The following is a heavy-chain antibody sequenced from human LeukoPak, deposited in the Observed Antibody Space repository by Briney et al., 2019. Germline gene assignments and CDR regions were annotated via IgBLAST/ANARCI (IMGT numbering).Heavy chain of an antibody. CDR2: ISSSGSTI. V-gene: IGHV3-48*03. D-gene: IGHD3-22*01. J-gene: IGHJ4*02. CDR1: GFTFSSYE. Sequence: PGGSLRLSCAAAGFTFSSYETNWVRQAPGKGLEWVSYISSSGSTIYYADSVKGRFTISRDNAKNSLYLQMNSLRAEDTAVYYCARGPAFSDYDSSGYTDYWGQGTLVTVSS. CDR3: ARGPAFSDYDSSGYTDY.